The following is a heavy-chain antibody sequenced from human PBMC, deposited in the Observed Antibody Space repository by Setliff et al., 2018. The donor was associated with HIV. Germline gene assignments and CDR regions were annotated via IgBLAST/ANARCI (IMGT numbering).Heavy chain of an antibody. D-gene: IGHD6-6*01. CDR1: GFSFSNYW. V-gene: IGHV3-7*03. CDR3: ARDPRTDSSYAWFDS. CDR2: INQDGSEK. J-gene: IGHJ5*01. Sequence: PGGSLRLSCAASGFSFSNYWMNWVRQVPGKGLEWVANINQDGSEKKYVDSMKGRLTISRDNAKNSLYLQMTSLRAEDTALYFCARDPRTDSSYAWFDSWGQGTQVTVSS.